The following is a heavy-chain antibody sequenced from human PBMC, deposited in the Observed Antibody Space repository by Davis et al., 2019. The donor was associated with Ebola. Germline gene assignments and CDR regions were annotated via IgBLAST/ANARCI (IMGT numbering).Heavy chain of an antibody. V-gene: IGHV3-30*18. CDR1: GFNFVNHG. J-gene: IGHJ4*02. D-gene: IGHD6-13*01. CDR2: ISFDGDET. Sequence: PGGSLRLSCAASGFNFVNHGMHWVRQAPGKGLEWVAVISFDGDETFYAESVRGRFTISRDNSKSTLFLQMDSLRPEDTAVYYCAKEIAAIGNPVFDSWGQGTLVTVSS. CDR3: AKEIAAIGNPVFDS.